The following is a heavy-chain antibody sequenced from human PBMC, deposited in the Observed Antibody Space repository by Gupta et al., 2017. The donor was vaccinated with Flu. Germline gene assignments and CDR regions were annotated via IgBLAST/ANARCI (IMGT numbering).Heavy chain of an antibody. CDR2: IYYSGST. J-gene: IGHJ4*02. CDR3: ARVGYRNSGHHFDY. D-gene: IGHD5-12*01. Sequence: QFHLQQSAPDLVNLPQTLSLTSLFLVASSTGGGYYWSWIRQHPGKGLEWIGYIYYSGSTYYNPSLKSRVTISVDTSKNQFSLKLSSVTAADTAVYYCARVGYRNSGHHFDYWGQGTLVTVSS. CDR1: VASSTGGGYY. V-gene: IGHV4-31*03.